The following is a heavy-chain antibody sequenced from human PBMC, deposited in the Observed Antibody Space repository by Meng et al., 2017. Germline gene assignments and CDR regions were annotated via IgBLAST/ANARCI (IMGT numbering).Heavy chain of an antibody. V-gene: IGHV4-61*02. CDR2: VHTSGST. CDR1: GGSINSGNYY. CDR3: ARGKTYDWSTDYYFDY. Sequence: SETLSLTCSVSGGSINSGNYYWTWVRQPAEKGLEWIGRVHTSGSTKYNPSLKTRVTISLATSRNHFSLQLTSVSAADTAVYYCARGKTYDWSTDYYFDYWGQGALVTVSS. D-gene: IGHD3-9*01. J-gene: IGHJ4*02.